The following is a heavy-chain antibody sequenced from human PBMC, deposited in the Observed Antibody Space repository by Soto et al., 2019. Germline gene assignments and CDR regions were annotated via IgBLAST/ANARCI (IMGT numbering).Heavy chain of an antibody. CDR2: IYWDDAK. D-gene: IGHD3-16*01. V-gene: IGHV2-5*02. CDR3: AHKGGGDRILDY. CDR1: GFSLSTSGVG. J-gene: IGHJ4*02. Sequence: QITLKESGPTLVKPTQTLTLTCTFSGFSLSTSGVGVGWIRQPPGKALEWVALIYWDDAKEYSPSLKSRLTNPKDTSKKQVALNLANKDPVDTATYYCAHKGGGDRILDYWGQGTLVTVSS.